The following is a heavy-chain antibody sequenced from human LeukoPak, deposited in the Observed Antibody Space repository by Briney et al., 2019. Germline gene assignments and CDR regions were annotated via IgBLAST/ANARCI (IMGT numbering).Heavy chain of an antibody. Sequence: SETLSLTCAVYGGSFSGYYWSWIRQPPGKGLEWIGEINHSGSTNYNPSLKSRVTISVDTSKNQFSLKLSSVTAADTAVYYCARQTPRDSSGYYLLQFGAFDIWGQGTMVTVSS. CDR3: ARQTPRDSSGYYLLQFGAFDI. CDR2: INHSGST. J-gene: IGHJ3*02. CDR1: GGSFSGYY. V-gene: IGHV4-34*01. D-gene: IGHD3-22*01.